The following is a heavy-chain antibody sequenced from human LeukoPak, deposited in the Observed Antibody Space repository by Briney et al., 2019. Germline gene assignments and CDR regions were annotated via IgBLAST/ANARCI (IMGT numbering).Heavy chain of an antibody. CDR2: IYSGGST. V-gene: IGHV3-66*01. D-gene: IGHD2-8*01. J-gene: IGHJ6*02. Sequence: GGSLRLSCAASGFTVSSNYMSWVRQAPGKGLEWVSVIYSGGSTYYADSVKGRFTISRDNSKNTLYLQMNSLRAEDTAVYYCTRGLMYYYYYGMDVWGQGTTVTLSS. CDR1: GFTVSSNY. CDR3: TRGLMYYYYYGMDV.